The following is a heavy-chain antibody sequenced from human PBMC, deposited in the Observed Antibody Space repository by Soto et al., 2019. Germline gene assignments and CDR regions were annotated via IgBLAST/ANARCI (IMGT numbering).Heavy chain of an antibody. CDR3: ARGGYSSRWFWVFDY. CDR1: GGSISSYY. Sequence: KPSETQSLTCIVSGGSISSYYWSWIRQPPGKGLEWIGYFYYSGNTNYNPSLKSRVTISVDTSKNQFSLKLSSVTAADTAVYYCARGGYSSRWFWVFDYWGQGTLVTVSS. CDR2: FYYSGNT. D-gene: IGHD6-19*01. J-gene: IGHJ4*02. V-gene: IGHV4-59*01.